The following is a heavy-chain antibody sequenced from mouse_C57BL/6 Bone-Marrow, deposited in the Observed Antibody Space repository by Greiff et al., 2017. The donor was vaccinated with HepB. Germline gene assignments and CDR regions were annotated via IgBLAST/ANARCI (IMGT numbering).Heavy chain of an antibody. CDR3: AGYGSSHWYFDV. V-gene: IGHV5-17*01. CDR2: ISSGSSTI. J-gene: IGHJ1*03. Sequence: EVKLQESGGGLVKPGGSLKLSCAASGFTFSDYGMHWVRQAPEKGLEWVAYISSGSSTIYYADTVKGRFTISRDNAKNTLFLQMTSLRSEDTAMYYCAGYGSSHWYFDVWGTGTTVTVSS. D-gene: IGHD1-1*01. CDR1: GFTFSDYG.